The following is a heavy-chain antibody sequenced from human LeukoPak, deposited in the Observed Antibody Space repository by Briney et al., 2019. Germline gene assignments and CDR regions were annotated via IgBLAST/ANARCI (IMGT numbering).Heavy chain of an antibody. V-gene: IGHV3-11*04. Sequence: PGGSLRLSCAASGFTFSDYYMSWIRQTPGKGLEWVSYLSGSSDTIYYADSVKGRFTISRDNAKNSLYLQMNSLRAEDTAVYYCARDGEWLRPMDYWGQGTLVTVSP. CDR1: GFTFSDYY. CDR2: LSGSSDTI. D-gene: IGHD5-12*01. J-gene: IGHJ4*02. CDR3: ARDGEWLRPMDY.